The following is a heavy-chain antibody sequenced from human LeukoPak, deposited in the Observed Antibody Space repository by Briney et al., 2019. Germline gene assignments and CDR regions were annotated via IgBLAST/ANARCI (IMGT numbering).Heavy chain of an antibody. D-gene: IGHD5-18*01. J-gene: IGHJ6*03. Sequence: PSETLSLTCTVSGGSISSSSYYWSWIRQPPGKGLEWIGEINHSGSTNYNPSLKSRVTISVDTSKNQFSLKLSSVTAADTAVYYCARKDGYSYGKYYYYYYMDVWGKGTTVTVSS. V-gene: IGHV4-39*07. CDR2: INHSGST. CDR1: GGSISSSSYY. CDR3: ARKDGYSYGKYYYYYYMDV.